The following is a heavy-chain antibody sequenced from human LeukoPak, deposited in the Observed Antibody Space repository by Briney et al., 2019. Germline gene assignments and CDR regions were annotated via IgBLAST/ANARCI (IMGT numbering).Heavy chain of an antibody. V-gene: IGHV3-49*04. D-gene: IGHD3-3*01. Sequence: GRSLRLSCTASGFTFGDYAMSWVRQAPGKGLEWVGFISSKAYDGTTEYAASVKGRFTISRDDSKSIAYLQMNSLKTEDTAVYYCTRAYDFWSGYYSDYWGQGTLVTVSS. CDR1: GFTFGDYA. CDR3: TRAYDFWSGYYSDY. J-gene: IGHJ4*02. CDR2: ISSKAYDGTT.